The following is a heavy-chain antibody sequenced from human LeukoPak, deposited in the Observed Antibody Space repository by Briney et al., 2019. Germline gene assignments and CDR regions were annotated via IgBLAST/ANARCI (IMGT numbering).Heavy chain of an antibody. D-gene: IGHD3-10*01. CDR1: GYTFTGYY. V-gene: IGHV1-2*02. J-gene: IGHJ6*03. CDR2: INPNSGGT. Sequence: ASVKVSCKASGYTFTGYYMHWVRQAPGQGLEWMGWINPNSGGTNYAQKFQGRVTMTRDTSISTAYMEPSRLRPDDTAVYYCARGDHYYGSGSYQVYYYYYMDVWGKGTTVIISS. CDR3: ARGDHYYGSGSYQVYYYYYMDV.